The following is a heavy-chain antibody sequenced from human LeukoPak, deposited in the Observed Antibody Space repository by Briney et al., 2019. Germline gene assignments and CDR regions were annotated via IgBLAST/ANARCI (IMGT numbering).Heavy chain of an antibody. V-gene: IGHV4-38-2*01. J-gene: IGHJ4*02. Sequence: PSETLSLTCAVSGYSISSGYYWGWIRPPPGKGLEWIGSIYHSGSTYYNPSLKSRVTISVDTSKNQFSLKLSSVTAADTAVYYCASGATRLADYWGQGTLVTVSS. D-gene: IGHD5-12*01. CDR3: ASGATRLADY. CDR1: GYSISSGYY. CDR2: IYHSGST.